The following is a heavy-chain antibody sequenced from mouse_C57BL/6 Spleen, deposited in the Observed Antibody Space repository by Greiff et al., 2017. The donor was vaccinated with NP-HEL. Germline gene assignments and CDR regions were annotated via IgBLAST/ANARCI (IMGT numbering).Heavy chain of an antibody. D-gene: IGHD1-1*01. CDR1: GFTFSSYA. Sequence: EVKLQESGGGLVKPGGSLKLSCAASGFTFSSYAMSWVRQTPEKRLEWVATISDGGSYTYYPDNVKGRFTISRDNAKNNLYLQMSHLKSEDTAMYYCARVPPTEGFDYWGQGTTLTVSS. V-gene: IGHV5-4*03. CDR2: ISDGGSYT. CDR3: ARVPPTEGFDY. J-gene: IGHJ2*01.